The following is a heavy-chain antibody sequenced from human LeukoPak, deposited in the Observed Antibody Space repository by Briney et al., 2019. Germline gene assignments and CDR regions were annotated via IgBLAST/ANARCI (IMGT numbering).Heavy chain of an antibody. D-gene: IGHD6-13*01. V-gene: IGHV4-39*01. CDR3: ARHWAAGYFDY. J-gene: IGHJ4*02. CDR2: INYSGST. Sequence: SETLSLTCTVSSGSIRSSSYYWGWIRQPPGKGLEWIGSINYSGSTYYNPSLKSRVAIAVDTSKNQFSLNLSSVTATNTAVYYCARHWAAGYFDYWGQGTLVTVSS. CDR1: SGSIRSSSYY.